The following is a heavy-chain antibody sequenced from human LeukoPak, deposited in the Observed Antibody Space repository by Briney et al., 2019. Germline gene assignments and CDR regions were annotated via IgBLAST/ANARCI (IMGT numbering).Heavy chain of an antibody. J-gene: IGHJ3*02. CDR1: GFTFSSYA. D-gene: IGHD3-10*01. Sequence: PGGSLRLSCAASGFTFSSYAMSWVRQAPGKGLEWVSAISGSGGSTYYADSVKGRFTISRDNSKNTPYLQMNSLRAEDTAVYYCAKDLLWFGDPNAFDIWGQGTMVTVSS. CDR2: ISGSGGST. CDR3: AKDLLWFGDPNAFDI. V-gene: IGHV3-23*01.